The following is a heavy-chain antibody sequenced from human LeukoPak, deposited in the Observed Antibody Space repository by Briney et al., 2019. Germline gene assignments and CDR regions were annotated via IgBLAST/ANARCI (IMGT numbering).Heavy chain of an antibody. V-gene: IGHV1-8*01. Sequence: ASVKVSCKASGYTFTSFDFNWVRQATGQGLEWMGWMKSNNGHTGYAQKFQGRVTMTRDTSISTAYVELSSLTFGDTAVYYCARGPPNWGMVGYWGQGTLVTVSS. CDR3: ARGPPNWGMVGY. D-gene: IGHD7-27*01. CDR1: GYTFTSFD. J-gene: IGHJ4*02. CDR2: MKSNNGHT.